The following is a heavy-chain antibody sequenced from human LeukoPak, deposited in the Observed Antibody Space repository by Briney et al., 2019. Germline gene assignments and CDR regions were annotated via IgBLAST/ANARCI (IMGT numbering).Heavy chain of an antibody. CDR3: ARGPSGSGWSLNN. V-gene: IGHV3-74*01. J-gene: IGHJ4*02. D-gene: IGHD6-19*01. CDR1: GFTFSNYL. CDR2: ISTDGSFT. Sequence: GGSLRLSCAASGFTFSNYLMHWVRQTPGKGLVWISRISTDGSFTNYADSVKGRFTISRDNSKNTVCLQMNSLRVEDTAVYYCARGPSGSGWSLNNWGQGTLVTVSS.